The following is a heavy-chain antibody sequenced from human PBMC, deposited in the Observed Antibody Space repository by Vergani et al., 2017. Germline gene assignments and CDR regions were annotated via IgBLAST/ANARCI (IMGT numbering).Heavy chain of an antibody. J-gene: IGHJ4*02. D-gene: IGHD2-2*02. CDR1: GFALNRHA. V-gene: IGHV3-30-3*01. Sequence: QVQLVESGGGVVQPGTSLRLSCVVSGFALNRHAMYWVRQAPGKGLEWVVGISFDGTNEYYPDLVKGRLTISRDIAKNTLYLQVRSLRLEDTGVYHCVRDSGLCAGGRCYTEAWDYWGQGTPVTVSS. CDR3: VRDSGLCAGGRCYTEAWDY. CDR2: ISFDGTNE.